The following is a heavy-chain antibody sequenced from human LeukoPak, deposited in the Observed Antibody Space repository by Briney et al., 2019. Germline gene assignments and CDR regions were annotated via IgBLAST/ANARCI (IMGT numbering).Heavy chain of an antibody. D-gene: IGHD1-1*01. CDR2: IYSDGTT. J-gene: IGHJ4*02. Sequence: PGGSLRLSCAASGITVSSNYVSWVRQAPGKGLEWVSIIYSDGTTLYADSVKGRFTTSRDTSKNRLYLHIDSLRAEDTAIYYCTKVATTPVWAPDYWGQGTLATVSS. CDR1: GITVSSNY. CDR3: TKVATTPVWAPDY. V-gene: IGHV3-53*01.